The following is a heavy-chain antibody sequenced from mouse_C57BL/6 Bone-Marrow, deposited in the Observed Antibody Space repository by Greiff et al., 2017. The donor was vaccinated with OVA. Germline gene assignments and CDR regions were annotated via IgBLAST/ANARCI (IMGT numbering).Heavy chain of an antibody. Sequence: EVKLVESGPGLAKPSQTLSLTCSVPGYSITSDYWNWIRKFPGNKLEYMGYISYSGSTYYNPSLKSRISITRDTSKNQYYLQLNSVTTEDTATYYCARYNYYGSTYWYFDVWGTGTTVTVSS. J-gene: IGHJ1*03. D-gene: IGHD1-1*01. CDR2: ISYSGST. CDR3: ARYNYYGSTYWYFDV. V-gene: IGHV3-8*01. CDR1: GYSITSDY.